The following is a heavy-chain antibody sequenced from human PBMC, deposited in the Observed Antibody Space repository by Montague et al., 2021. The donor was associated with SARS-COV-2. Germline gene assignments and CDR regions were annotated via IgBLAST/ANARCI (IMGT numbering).Heavy chain of an antibody. CDR2: TYYRSMWKS. CDR1: GDSVSSNSAT. J-gene: IGHJ4*02. V-gene: IGHV6-1*01. D-gene: IGHD6-13*01. Sequence: CAISGDSVSSNSATWNWIRQSPSRGLEWLGRTYYRSMWKSDYARXXKSRIAINPDTSKNQFSLQLSSVTPEDPALYYCVRGIEAAGSYDYWGQGTLVTVSS. CDR3: VRGIEAAGSYDY.